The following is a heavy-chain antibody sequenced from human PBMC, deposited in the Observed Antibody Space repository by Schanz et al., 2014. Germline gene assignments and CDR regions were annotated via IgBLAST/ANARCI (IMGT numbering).Heavy chain of an antibody. CDR1: GITFSSHS. Sequence: EVHLVESGGGLVQPGGSLRLSCAASGITFSSHSFNWVRQAPGKGLEWVSFVHPGGSTYYPDSVKGRFTISRDSSKNTLYLQMNSLRPEDTAIYYCAKNQYDDVDLSSFYFDFWGQGTLXTVSS. J-gene: IGHJ4*02. CDR3: AKNQYDDVDLSSFYFDF. V-gene: IGHV3-66*01. D-gene: IGHD3-10*02. CDR2: VHPGGST.